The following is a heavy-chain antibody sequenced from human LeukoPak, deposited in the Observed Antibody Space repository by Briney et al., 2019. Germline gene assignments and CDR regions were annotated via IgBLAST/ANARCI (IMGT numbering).Heavy chain of an antibody. J-gene: IGHJ6*03. V-gene: IGHV4-39*07. CDR2: IFYSGST. CDR3: ARVNKPLPLVGYMDV. D-gene: IGHD2-15*01. Sequence: SETLSLTCTVSSGSISTSNYYWGWVRQPPGKALEWIGNIFYSGSTCYSPSLKSRVTISVDTSKNQFSLKLSSVTAADTAVYYCARVNKPLPLVGYMDVWGKGTTVTVSS. CDR1: SGSISTSNYY.